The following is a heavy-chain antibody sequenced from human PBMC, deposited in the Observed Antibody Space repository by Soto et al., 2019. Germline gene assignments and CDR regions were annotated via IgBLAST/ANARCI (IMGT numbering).Heavy chain of an antibody. J-gene: IGHJ4*02. V-gene: IGHV3-11*01. CDR1: GFTFSDYY. CDR2: ISSDGNTI. D-gene: IGHD2-15*01. CDR3: ARDGVAAYDFFDF. Sequence: SLRLSCAASGFTFSDYYITWIRHPPGNGRECVSYISSDGNTIHYAYSVKGRFTISRDNAKKSLYLQMNSLRAEDTPVYYCARDGVAAYDFFDFWGQGTMVTVSS.